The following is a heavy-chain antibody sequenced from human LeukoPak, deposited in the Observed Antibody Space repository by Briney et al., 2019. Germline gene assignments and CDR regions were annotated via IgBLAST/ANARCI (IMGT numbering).Heavy chain of an antibody. D-gene: IGHD3-9*01. CDR2: IRYDGSNK. J-gene: IGHJ4*02. CDR3: AKDPWGYFDWLLPSDY. V-gene: IGHV3-30*02. Sequence: PGGSLRLSCAASGFTFSSYGMHWVRQAPGKGLEWVAFIRYDGSNKYYADSVKGRFTISRDNSKNTLYLQMNSLRAEDTAEYYCAKDPWGYFDWLLPSDYWGQGTLVTVSS. CDR1: GFTFSSYG.